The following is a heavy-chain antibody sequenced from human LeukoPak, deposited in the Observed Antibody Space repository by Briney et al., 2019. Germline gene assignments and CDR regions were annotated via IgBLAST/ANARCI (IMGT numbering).Heavy chain of an antibody. D-gene: IGHD2-2*02. Sequence: GASVKVSCKASGYTFTSYGISWVRQAPGQGLEWMGWISAYNGNTNYAQKLQGRVTMTTDTSTSTAYMELRSLRSDDTAVYYCARDIWGIVVVPAAINPADYWGQGTLVTVSS. CDR1: GYTFTSYG. J-gene: IGHJ4*02. CDR2: ISAYNGNT. CDR3: ARDIWGIVVVPAAINPADY. V-gene: IGHV1-18*01.